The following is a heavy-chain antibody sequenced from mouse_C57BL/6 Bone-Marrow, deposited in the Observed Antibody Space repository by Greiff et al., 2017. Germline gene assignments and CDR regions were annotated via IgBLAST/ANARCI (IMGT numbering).Heavy chain of an antibody. J-gene: IGHJ3*01. CDR2: IDPENGDT. CDR1: GFNIKDDY. Sequence: VQLKESGAELVRPGASVKLSCTASGFNIKDDYMHWVKQRPEQGLEWIGWIDPENGDTESASKFQGKATITADTSSNTAYLQLSSLTSEDTAVYYCTRSDYVFTYWGQGTLVTVSA. CDR3: TRSDYVFTY. V-gene: IGHV14-4*01. D-gene: IGHD2-13*01.